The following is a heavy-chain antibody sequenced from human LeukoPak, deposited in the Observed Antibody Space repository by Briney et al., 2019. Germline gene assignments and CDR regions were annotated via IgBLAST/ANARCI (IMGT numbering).Heavy chain of an antibody. CDR1: GFTFSSYW. Sequence: GGSLRLSCAASGFTFSSYWMNWVRQAPGKGLEWVANIKQDGSEKYYVDSVKGRFTISRDNAKNSLYVQMNSLRAEDTAVYYCARTYYYDRAAYYWGQGTLVTVSS. V-gene: IGHV3-7*01. D-gene: IGHD3-22*01. J-gene: IGHJ4*02. CDR2: IKQDGSEK. CDR3: ARTYYYDRAAYY.